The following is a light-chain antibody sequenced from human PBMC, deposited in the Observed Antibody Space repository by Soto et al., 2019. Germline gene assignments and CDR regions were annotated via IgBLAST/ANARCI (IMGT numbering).Light chain of an antibody. CDR2: DAS. J-gene: IGKJ4*01. CDR3: QQLNSYPLT. CDR1: QDISNY. V-gene: IGKV1-33*01. Sequence: DIQITQSPSSLSASVGHRVTITCQASQDISNYLNWYQQKPGKAPKLLIYDASNLETGLPSRFSGSGSGTEFTLTISSLQPEDFATYYCQQLNSYPLTFGGGTKVDIK.